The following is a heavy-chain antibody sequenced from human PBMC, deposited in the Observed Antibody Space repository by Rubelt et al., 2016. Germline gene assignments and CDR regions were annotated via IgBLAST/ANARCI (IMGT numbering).Heavy chain of an antibody. J-gene: IGHJ4*02. Sequence: QVQLQQWGAGLLKPSETLSLTCAVYGGSFSGYYWSWIRQPPGKGLEWLGEINHSGSTSYNPSLKSRVTISVDTSKNQFSLKLSSVTAADTAVYYCARGKEGLGVTMMDYWGQGTLVTVSS. V-gene: IGHV4-34*01. CDR3: ARGKEGLGVTMMDY. CDR2: INHSGST. D-gene: IGHD3-22*01. CDR1: GGSFSGYY.